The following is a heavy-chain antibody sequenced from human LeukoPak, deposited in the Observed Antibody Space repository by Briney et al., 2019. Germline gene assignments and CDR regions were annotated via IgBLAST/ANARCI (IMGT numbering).Heavy chain of an antibody. D-gene: IGHD3-22*01. V-gene: IGHV1-18*04. Sequence: GASVKVSCKASGYTFTDYYMHWVRQAPGQGLEWMGWISAYNGNTNYAQKLQGRVTMTTDTSTSTAYMELRSLRSDDTAVYYCARDRTYYYDSSGPWFDPWGQGTLVTVSS. CDR3: ARDRTYYYDSSGPWFDP. J-gene: IGHJ5*02. CDR2: ISAYNGNT. CDR1: GYTFTDYY.